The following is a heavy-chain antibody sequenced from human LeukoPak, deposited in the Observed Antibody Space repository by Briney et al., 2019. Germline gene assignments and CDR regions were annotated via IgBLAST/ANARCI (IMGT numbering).Heavy chain of an antibody. CDR1: GLAVSTTY. Sequence: AGSLRLSCAASGLAVSTTYMSWDRQAPGKGLEWVSVIYTSGSTYYADSVKGRFTISRDNSKNTVYLQMNSLRAEDTAVYYCARDITSTSYYDYWGQGTLVTVSS. V-gene: IGHV3-53*01. D-gene: IGHD2-2*01. CDR2: IYTSGST. J-gene: IGHJ4*02. CDR3: ARDITSTSYYDY.